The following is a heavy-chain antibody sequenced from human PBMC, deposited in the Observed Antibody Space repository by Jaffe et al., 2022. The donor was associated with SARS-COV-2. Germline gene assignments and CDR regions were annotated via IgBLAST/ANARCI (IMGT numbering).Heavy chain of an antibody. CDR2: IYYSGST. V-gene: IGHV4-39*01. Sequence: QLQLQESGPGLVKPSETLSLTCTVSGGSISSSSYYWGWIRQPPGKGLEWIGSIYYSGSTYYNPSLKSRVTISVDTSKNQFSLKLSSVTAADTAVYYCARRAYGDYGVDYWGQGTLVTVSS. CDR1: GGSISSSSYY. CDR3: ARRAYGDYGVDY. D-gene: IGHD4-17*01. J-gene: IGHJ4*02.